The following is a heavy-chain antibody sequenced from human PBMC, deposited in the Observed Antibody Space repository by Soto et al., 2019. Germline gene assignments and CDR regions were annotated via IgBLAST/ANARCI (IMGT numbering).Heavy chain of an antibody. Sequence: QVQLQESGPGLVKPSQTLSLTCTVSGGSISSGGYYWSWIRQHPGKVLEWIGYIYYSGSTYYNPSLKSRVTISVDTSKNQFSMKLSSVTAADTAVYYCARGRSSTSPYPIGYWGQGTLVTVSS. CDR2: IYYSGST. CDR3: ARGRSSTSPYPIGY. D-gene: IGHD2-2*01. V-gene: IGHV4-31*03. CDR1: GGSISSGGYY. J-gene: IGHJ4*02.